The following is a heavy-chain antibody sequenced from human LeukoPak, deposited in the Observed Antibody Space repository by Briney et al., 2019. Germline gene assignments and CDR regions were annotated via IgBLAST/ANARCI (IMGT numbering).Heavy chain of an antibody. J-gene: IGHJ4*02. D-gene: IGHD1-26*01. Sequence: SETLSLTCAVYGGSFSGYYWSWIRQPPGKGLEWVGEINHNGSTNYNPSLKSRVTISVDTSKNQFSLKLSSVTAADTAVYYCARVGRWERQRDYWGQGTLVTVSS. CDR1: GGSFSGYY. CDR2: INHNGST. CDR3: ARVGRWERQRDY. V-gene: IGHV4-34*01.